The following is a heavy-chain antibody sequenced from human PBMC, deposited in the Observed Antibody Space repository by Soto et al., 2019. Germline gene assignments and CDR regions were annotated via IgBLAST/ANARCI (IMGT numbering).Heavy chain of an antibody. CDR3: ARVSLVGPSGGRYFDY. J-gene: IGHJ4*02. CDR1: GFTFSAHY. Sequence: EVQLVESGGGLVQPGGSLRLSCAASGFTFSAHYMDWVRQAPGKALEWVGRIKNKANSYTTEYAASVEGRFTISREDSQNSLYLQMNSLKTEDTAVYCCARVSLVGPSGGRYFDYWGQGSQVAVSS. D-gene: IGHD1-26*01. CDR2: IKNKANSYTT. V-gene: IGHV3-72*01.